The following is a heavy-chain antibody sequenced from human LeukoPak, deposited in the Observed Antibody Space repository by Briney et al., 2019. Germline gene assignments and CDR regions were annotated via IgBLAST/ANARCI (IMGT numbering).Heavy chain of an antibody. CDR2: IYYAGST. D-gene: IGHD6-19*01. CDR3: ARGVDRLVPKKYYFDY. J-gene: IGHJ4*02. CDR1: GGSITSSGNY. Sequence: SQTLSLTCTVSGGSITSSGNYWIWIPPLPGKGLQWIGYIYYAGSTYNNPSLRSRVIISVATSKNQFSLKLSSVTAADTAVYYCARGVDRLVPKKYYFDYWGQGTLVTVSS. V-gene: IGHV4-31*03.